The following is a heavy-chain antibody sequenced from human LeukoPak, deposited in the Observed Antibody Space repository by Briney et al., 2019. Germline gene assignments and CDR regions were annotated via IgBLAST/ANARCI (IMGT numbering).Heavy chain of an antibody. V-gene: IGHV3-33*01. Sequence: GGSLRLSCAASGFTFSSYGMHWVRQAPGKGLEWVAVIWYDGTNKHYGDSVKGRFTISRDKSKNTLHLQMNSLRVEDTAVYYCARVYGDYDYLYFYHWGQGTLVTVSS. D-gene: IGHD4-17*01. J-gene: IGHJ1*01. CDR1: GFTFSSYG. CDR2: IWYDGTNK. CDR3: ARVYGDYDYLYFYH.